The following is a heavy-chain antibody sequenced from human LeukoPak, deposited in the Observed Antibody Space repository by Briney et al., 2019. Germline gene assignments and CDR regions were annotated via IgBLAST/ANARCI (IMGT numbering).Heavy chain of an antibody. CDR1: GGTFSSYA. CDR2: IDPNSGDT. CDR3: ATHYGSGSLNWFDP. Sequence: GASVKVSCKASGGTFSSYAISWVRQAPGQGLEWMGWIDPNSGDTNYAQKFLGRVTMTRDTSISTAYMELSSLRSEDTAVYYCATHYGSGSLNWFDPWGQGTLVTVSS. D-gene: IGHD3-10*01. J-gene: IGHJ5*02. V-gene: IGHV1-2*02.